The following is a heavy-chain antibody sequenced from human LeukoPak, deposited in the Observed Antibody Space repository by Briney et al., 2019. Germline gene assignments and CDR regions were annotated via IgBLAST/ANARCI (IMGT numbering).Heavy chain of an antibody. D-gene: IGHD2-2*01. CDR1: GGSISSSSYY. CDR2: IYYSGST. J-gene: IGHJ4*02. V-gene: IGHV4-39*01. Sequence: PSETLSLTCTVSGGSISSSSYYWGWIRQPPGKGLEWIGSIYYSGSTYYNPSLKSRVTISVDTSKNQFSLKLSSVTAADTAVYYCARRYCSSTSCSQRIFGVDYYFDYWGQGTLVTVSS. CDR3: ARRYCSSTSCSQRIFGVDYYFDY.